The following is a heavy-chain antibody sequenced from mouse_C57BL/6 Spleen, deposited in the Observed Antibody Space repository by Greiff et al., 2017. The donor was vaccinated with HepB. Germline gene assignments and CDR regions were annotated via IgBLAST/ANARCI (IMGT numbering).Heavy chain of an antibody. V-gene: IGHV1-64*01. CDR3: ARRRDYDDWYFDV. CDR2: IHPNSGST. CDR1: GYTFTSYW. D-gene: IGHD2-3*01. J-gene: IGHJ1*03. Sequence: VQLQQPGAELVKPGASVKLSCKASGYTFTSYWMHWVKQRPGQGLEWIGMIHPNSGSTNYNEKFKSKATLTVDKSSSTAYMQLSSLTSEDSAVYYCARRRDYDDWYFDVWGTGTTVTVAS.